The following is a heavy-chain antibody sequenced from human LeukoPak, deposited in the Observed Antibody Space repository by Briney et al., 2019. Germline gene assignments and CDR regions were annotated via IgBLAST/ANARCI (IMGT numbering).Heavy chain of an antibody. CDR3: ARVVAGTGLTWYFDL. J-gene: IGHJ2*01. CDR2: ISSSSSYI. D-gene: IGHD6-19*01. Sequence: GGSLRLSCAASGFTFSSYSMNWVRQAPGEGLEWVSSISSSSSYIYYADSVKGRFTISRDDAKNSLYLQMNSLRAEDTAVYYCARVVAGTGLTWYFDLWGRGTLVTVSS. V-gene: IGHV3-21*01. CDR1: GFTFSSYS.